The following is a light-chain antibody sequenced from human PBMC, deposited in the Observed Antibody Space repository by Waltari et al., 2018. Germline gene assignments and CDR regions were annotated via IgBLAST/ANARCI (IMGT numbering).Light chain of an antibody. CDR2: DVS. V-gene: IGLV2-14*03. Sequence: QSALTQPASVSGSPGQSIPISCTGTSSDVGTYNSVSWYQDHPGQSPKVIIYDVSDRPSGVSARFSASKSGNTASLTISGLQAEDEADYYCSSQSSNNVVLFGGGTKVTVL. CDR1: SSDVGTYNS. CDR3: SSQSSNNVVL. J-gene: IGLJ3*02.